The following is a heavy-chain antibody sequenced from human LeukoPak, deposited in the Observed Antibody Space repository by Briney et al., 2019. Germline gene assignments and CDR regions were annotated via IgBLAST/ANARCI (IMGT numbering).Heavy chain of an antibody. CDR3: ARDVSTIFGVVIMRRAFDI. V-gene: IGHV1-18*01. J-gene: IGHJ3*02. CDR2: ISGYNGYT. CDR1: GYIFRNYG. D-gene: IGHD3-3*01. Sequence: ASVKVSCKASGYIFRNYGINWVRQAPGQGLEWMGWISGYNGYTHYAQKFQGRVTMTTETSTSTAYMELRSLRSDDTAVYYCARDVSTIFGVVIMRRAFDIWGQGTMVTVSS.